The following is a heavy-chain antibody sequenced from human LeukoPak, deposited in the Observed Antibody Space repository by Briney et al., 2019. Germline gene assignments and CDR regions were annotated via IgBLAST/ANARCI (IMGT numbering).Heavy chain of an antibody. CDR3: AKDLIAGPPDYFDY. CDR2: TDGTNK. D-gene: IGHD2-21*01. Sequence: EGSLRLSCAASGFTFTIHAEHWVRQAPGKGLEWVAVTDGTNKFYSDSVRGRFTISGDTSKNTIYLQMNSLRPEDTAMYYCAKDLIAGPPDYFDYWGQGTLVSVSS. CDR1: GFTFTIHA. V-gene: IGHV3-30-3*01. J-gene: IGHJ4*02.